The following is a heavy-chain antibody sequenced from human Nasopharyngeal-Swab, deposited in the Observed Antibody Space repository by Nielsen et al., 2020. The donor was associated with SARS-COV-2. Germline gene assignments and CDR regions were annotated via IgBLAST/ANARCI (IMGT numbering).Heavy chain of an antibody. V-gene: IGHV3-23*01. Sequence: GESLKISCAASGFTFSSYAMSWVRQAPGKGLEWVSSISGSGGSTYYADSVKGRFTISRDNSKNTLFLQMNSLRAEDTAVYYCAREGRETYPFDYWGQGTLVTVSS. CDR1: GFTFSSYA. CDR3: AREGRETYPFDY. J-gene: IGHJ4*02. CDR2: ISGSGGST.